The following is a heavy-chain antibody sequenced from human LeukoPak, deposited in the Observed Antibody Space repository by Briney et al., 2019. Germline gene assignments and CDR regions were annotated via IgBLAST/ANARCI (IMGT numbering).Heavy chain of an antibody. Sequence: GGSLRLSCVASGFTFNAFGMHWVRQAPGKGLEWVAFIRYDGNDKYYSGSVEGRFTISRDNPKNTLYLQMNSLRVEDTSFYYCVKRGATVRRTYFFNSWGQGALVTVSS. CDR3: VKRGATVRRTYFFNS. V-gene: IGHV3-30*02. J-gene: IGHJ4*02. CDR1: GFTFNAFG. D-gene: IGHD1-26*01. CDR2: IRYDGNDK.